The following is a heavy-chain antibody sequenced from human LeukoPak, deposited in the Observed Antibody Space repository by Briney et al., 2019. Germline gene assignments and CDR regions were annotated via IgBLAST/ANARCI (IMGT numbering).Heavy chain of an antibody. CDR3: TRDRQSGSHLNFFDS. CDR1: GFTFSSYE. V-gene: IGHV3-48*03. CDR2: ISSSGSTI. D-gene: IGHD1-26*01. Sequence: GGSLRLSCAASGFTFSSYEMNWVRQAPGKGLEWVSYISSSGSTIYYADSVKGRFTISRDNAKNSLYLQMNSLRVEDTAVYYCTRDRQSGSHLNFFDSWGQGTLVTVSS. J-gene: IGHJ5*01.